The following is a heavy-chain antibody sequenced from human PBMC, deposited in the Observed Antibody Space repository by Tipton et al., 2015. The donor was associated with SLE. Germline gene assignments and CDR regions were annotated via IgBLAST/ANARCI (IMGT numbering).Heavy chain of an antibody. CDR1: GDSISSGSYY. CDR2: IYYSGST. CDR3: ASYGSSAFDY. V-gene: IGHV4-61*05. D-gene: IGHD6-13*01. Sequence: TLSLTCTVSGDSISSGSYYWGWIRQPPGKGLEWIGYIYYSGSTNYNPSLKSRVTISVDTSKNQFSLKLSSVTAADTAVYYCASYGSSAFDYWGQGTLVTVSS. J-gene: IGHJ4*02.